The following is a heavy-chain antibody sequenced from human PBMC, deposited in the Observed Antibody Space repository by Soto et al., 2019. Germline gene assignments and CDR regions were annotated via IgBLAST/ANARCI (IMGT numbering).Heavy chain of an antibody. CDR3: ARMETFGSLNWFDP. Sequence: ASVKVSCKASGYSFTNNDDSWVRQATGQGLEWMGWMNPGSGDTGYAQKFQGRVTMTRDISIATAYMELSSLRSDDTAIYYCARMETFGSLNWFDPWGQGTLVTVSS. J-gene: IGHJ5*02. CDR1: GYSFTNND. CDR2: MNPGSGDT. D-gene: IGHD3-16*01. V-gene: IGHV1-8*01.